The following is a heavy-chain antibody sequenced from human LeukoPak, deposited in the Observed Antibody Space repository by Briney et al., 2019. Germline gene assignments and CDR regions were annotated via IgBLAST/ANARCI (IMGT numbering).Heavy chain of an antibody. D-gene: IGHD3-22*01. CDR3: ASRYDSSGYYDEVFDY. CDR2: IYYSGST. J-gene: IGHJ4*02. Sequence: SETLSLTCNVSGASVSSGSYYWSWIRQPPGKGLEWIGYIYYSGSTNYNPSLKSRVTISVDTSKNQFSLKLSSVTAADTAVYYCASRYDSSGYYDEVFDYWGQGTLVTVSS. V-gene: IGHV4-61*01. CDR1: GASVSSGSYY.